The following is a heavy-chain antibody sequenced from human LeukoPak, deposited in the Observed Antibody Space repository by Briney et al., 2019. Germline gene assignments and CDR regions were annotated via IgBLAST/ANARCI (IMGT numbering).Heavy chain of an antibody. D-gene: IGHD3-10*01. J-gene: IGHJ4*02. Sequence: PGGSLGLSCAASGFTFSSYGMHWVRQAPGKGLEWVAFIRYDGSNKYYADSVKGRFTISRDNSKNTLYLQMNSLRAEDTAVYYCAKGLLLWFGELDYWGQGTLVTVSS. CDR2: IRYDGSNK. CDR3: AKGLLLWFGELDY. CDR1: GFTFSSYG. V-gene: IGHV3-30*02.